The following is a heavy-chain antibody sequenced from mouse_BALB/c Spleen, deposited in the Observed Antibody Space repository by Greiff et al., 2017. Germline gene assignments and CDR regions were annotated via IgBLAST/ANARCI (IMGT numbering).Heavy chain of an antibody. D-gene: IGHD1-1*02. CDR1: GYTFTSYY. V-gene: IGHV1S56*01. Sequence: QVQLQQSGPELVKPGASVKMSCKASGYTFTSYYIHWVKQRPGQGLEWIGWIYPGDGSTKYNEKFKGKTTLTADKSSSTAYMLLSSLTSEDSAIYFCARRWLKAMDYWGQGTSVTVSS. CDR3: ARRWLKAMDY. CDR2: IYPGDGST. J-gene: IGHJ4*01.